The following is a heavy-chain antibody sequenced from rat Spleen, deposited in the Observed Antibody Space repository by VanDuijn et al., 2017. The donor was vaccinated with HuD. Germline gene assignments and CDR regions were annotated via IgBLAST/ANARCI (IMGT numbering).Heavy chain of an antibody. CDR2: INTGGGIT. CDR3: ATAGSSVYDY. J-gene: IGHJ2*01. CDR1: GFTFNDYW. D-gene: IGHD5-1*01. Sequence: EVQLVESGGGLVQPGRSLRLSCVGSGFTFNDYWMTWVRQAPTKGLEWVAYINTGGGITYYRDSVKGRFTISRDNAKSTLYLQMDSLRSEDTATYYCATAGSSVYDYWGQGVMVTVSS. V-gene: IGHV5-27*01.